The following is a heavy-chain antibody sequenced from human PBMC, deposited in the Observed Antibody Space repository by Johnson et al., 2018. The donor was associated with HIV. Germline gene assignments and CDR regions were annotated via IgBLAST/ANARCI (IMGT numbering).Heavy chain of an antibody. CDR1: GFTFDDYG. V-gene: IGHV3-20*04. Sequence: VQLVESGGGVVRPGGSLRLSCAASGFTFDDYGMNWVRQTPGKGLEWVSGINWNGGSTGYVDSVKGRFTIPRDNAKNSLYLQMNSLRAEDTAVYYCARANFNYYDSSGPDGHDAFDIWGQGTMVTVSS. CDR3: ARANFNYYDSSGPDGHDAFDI. D-gene: IGHD3-22*01. CDR2: INWNGGST. J-gene: IGHJ3*02.